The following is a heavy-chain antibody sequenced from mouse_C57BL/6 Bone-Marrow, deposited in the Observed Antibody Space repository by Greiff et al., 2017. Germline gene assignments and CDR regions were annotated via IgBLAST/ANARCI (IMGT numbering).Heavy chain of an antibody. CDR3: VRDGGNDCDFDV. CDR1: GFSFNTYA. D-gene: IGHD2-4*01. CDR2: IRSKSNNYAT. V-gene: IGHV10-1*01. Sequence: DVKLVESGGGLVQPKGSLKLSCAASGFSFNTYAMNWVRQAPGKGLEWVARIRSKSNNYATYYADSVKVRFTISRDDSESMLYLQMNNLKTEDTAMYYCVRDGGNDCDFDVWGTGTTLTVSS. J-gene: IGHJ2*01.